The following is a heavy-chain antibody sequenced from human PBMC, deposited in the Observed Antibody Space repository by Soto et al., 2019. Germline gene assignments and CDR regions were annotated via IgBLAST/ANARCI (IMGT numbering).Heavy chain of an antibody. J-gene: IGHJ6*02. V-gene: IGHV1-3*01. CDR1: GYSFSTYS. D-gene: IGHD1-1*01. CDR3: ARGKGMEENYYYHGMVV. Sequence: QVQVVQSGAEVKKPGASVRVSCKASGYSFSTYSMHCVRQAPGQGLEWMGWINGANGNTRYSQKFKDRVSISRDTPASTGYMELSSLRSEDTAVYYCARGKGMEENYYYHGMVVWGPGTTVIVSS. CDR2: INGANGNT.